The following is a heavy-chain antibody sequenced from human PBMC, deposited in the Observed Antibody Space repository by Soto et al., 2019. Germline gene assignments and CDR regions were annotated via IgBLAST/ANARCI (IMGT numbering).Heavy chain of an antibody. V-gene: IGHV3-30-3*01. Sequence: QVQLVESGGGVVQPGRSLRLSCAASGFTFSSYAMHWVRQAPGKGLEWVAVISYDGSNKYYADSVKGRFTISRDNSKNTLYLQMNRLRAEDTAVYYCARDLSKWELLSPGYWGQGTLVTVSS. CDR3: ARDLSKWELLSPGY. D-gene: IGHD1-26*01. CDR2: ISYDGSNK. J-gene: IGHJ4*02. CDR1: GFTFSSYA.